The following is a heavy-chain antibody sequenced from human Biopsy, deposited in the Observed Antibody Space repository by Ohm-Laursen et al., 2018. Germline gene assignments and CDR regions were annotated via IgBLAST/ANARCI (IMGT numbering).Heavy chain of an antibody. D-gene: IGHD3-22*01. CDR2: INAKTGDT. CDR3: TRGGYYYDSLAYYYWFDP. Sequence: GASVKVSCKASGYTFTGYHVHWVRQAPGQGLEWMGWINAKTGDTNYAQKLQGRVTMTRDTPISTAYVDLSSLRSDDTAVYYCTRGGYYYDSLAYYYWFDPWGQGTLVTVSS. CDR1: GYTFTGYH. J-gene: IGHJ5*02. V-gene: IGHV1-2*02.